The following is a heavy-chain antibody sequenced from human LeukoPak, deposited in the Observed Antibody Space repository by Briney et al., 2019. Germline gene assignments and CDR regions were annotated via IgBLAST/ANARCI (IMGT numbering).Heavy chain of an antibody. D-gene: IGHD3-10*01. CDR1: GYTFTSYY. CDR2: INPSGGST. J-gene: IGHJ5*02. CDR3: ARDIIRPFGFGEVTQFDP. Sequence: ASMKVSWKASGYTFTSYYMHWVRQAPGQGLEWMGIINPSGGSTSYAQKFQGRVTMTRDMSTSTVYMELSSLRSEDTAVYYCARDIIRPFGFGEVTQFDPWGQGTLVTVSS. V-gene: IGHV1-46*01.